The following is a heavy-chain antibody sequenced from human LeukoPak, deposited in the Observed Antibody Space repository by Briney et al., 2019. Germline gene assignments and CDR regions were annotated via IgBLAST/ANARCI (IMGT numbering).Heavy chain of an antibody. J-gene: IGHJ4*02. Sequence: GGSLRLSCAASGFTFSSYWMSWVRQAPGKGLEWVANINQDGGEKYYVGSVKGGFTISRDNAKNSLYLQKNSRGAEDTAVFYCAREDMGLPGGGGVKAGYCSSTSCYGGYYYFDYWGQGTLVTVSS. CDR2: INQDGGEK. D-gene: IGHD2-2*01. CDR3: AREDMGLPGGGGVKAGYCSSTSCYGGYYYFDY. CDR1: GFTFSSYW. V-gene: IGHV3-7*01.